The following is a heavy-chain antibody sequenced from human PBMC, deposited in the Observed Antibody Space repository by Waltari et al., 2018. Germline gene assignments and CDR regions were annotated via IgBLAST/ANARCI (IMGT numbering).Heavy chain of an antibody. V-gene: IGHV4-38-2*01. CDR2: IDHSGST. D-gene: IGHD1-26*01. Sequence: QVQLQESGPGLVKPSETLSLTCAVSGYSISSGYYWGWIRQPPGKGLEWIGSIDHSGSTYYTPPTKGRFTLSEATSKTQFSLKLSPVTAAATAVYYCARGVGATTSPALDYWGQGTLVTVSS. CDR3: ARGVGATTSPALDY. CDR1: GYSISSGYY. J-gene: IGHJ4*02.